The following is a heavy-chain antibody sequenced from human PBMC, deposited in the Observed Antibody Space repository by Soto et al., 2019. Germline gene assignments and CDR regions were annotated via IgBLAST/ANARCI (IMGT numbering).Heavy chain of an antibody. D-gene: IGHD3-3*01. J-gene: IGHJ4*02. V-gene: IGHV3-30*03. CDR1: GFTFSSYG. Sequence: GGSLRLSCAASGFTFSSYGMHWVRQAPGKGLEWVAVISYDGSNKYYADSVKGRFTISRDNSKNTLYLQMNSLRAEDTAVYYCAREVNYDFWWGQGTLVTVSS. CDR3: AREVNYDFW. CDR2: ISYDGSNK.